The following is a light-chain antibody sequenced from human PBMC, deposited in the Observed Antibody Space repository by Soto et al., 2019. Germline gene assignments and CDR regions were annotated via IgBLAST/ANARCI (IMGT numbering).Light chain of an antibody. Sequence: DIQMTQSPSTLSASVGDRVSITCRASQSISSWLAWYQQKPGKAPKLLIYKASSLESGVPSRFSGSGSGTEFTLTISSLQADDFATYYCQQYSYLWTFGQGTKVEIK. V-gene: IGKV1-5*03. CDR3: QQYSYLWT. CDR2: KAS. J-gene: IGKJ1*01. CDR1: QSISSW.